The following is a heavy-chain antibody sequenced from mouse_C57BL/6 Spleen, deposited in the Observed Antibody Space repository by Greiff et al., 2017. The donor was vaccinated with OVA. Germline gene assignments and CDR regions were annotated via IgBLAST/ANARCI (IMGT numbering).Heavy chain of an antibody. V-gene: IGHV1-61*01. CDR3: AFYGNNAWFAY. J-gene: IGHJ3*01. CDR1: GYTFTSYW. D-gene: IGHD2-1*01. Sequence: VQLQQPGAELVRPGSSVKLSCKASGYTFTSYWMDWVKQRPGQGLDWIGNIYPSDSETHYNHKFKDKATLTVDKSSSTAYMQLSSLTSEDSAVYYCAFYGNNAWFAYWGQGTLVTVSA. CDR2: IYPSDSET.